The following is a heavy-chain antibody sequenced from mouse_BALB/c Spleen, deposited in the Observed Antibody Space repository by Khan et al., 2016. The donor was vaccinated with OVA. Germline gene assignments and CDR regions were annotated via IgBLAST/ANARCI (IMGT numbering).Heavy chain of an antibody. V-gene: IGHV5-6*01. CDR1: GFTFSTYA. CDR3: ASHLTGSFAY. J-gene: IGHJ3*01. D-gene: IGHD4-1*01. CDR2: INSDGYYT. Sequence: EVQVVESGGDLVKPGGSLRLSCAASGFTFSTYAMSWVRQPPDKRLEWVATINSDGYYTYSPDTVKGRFTISRNNAENTLYLQMSSLKSEDTAIYDCASHLTGSFAYWGQGTLVTVSA.